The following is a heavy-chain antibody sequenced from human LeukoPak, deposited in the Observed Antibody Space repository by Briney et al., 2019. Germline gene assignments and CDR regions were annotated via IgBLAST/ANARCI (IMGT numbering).Heavy chain of an antibody. CDR1: GYTFTSYG. CDR3: ARGRGYYYGSGDEGDAFDI. CDR2: ISAYNGNT. Sequence: ASVKVSCKASGYTFTSYGISWVRQAPGQGLEWMGWISAYNGNTNYAQKLQGRVTITRDTSASTAYMELSSLRSEDTAVYYCARGRGYYYGSGDEGDAFDIWGQGTMVTVSS. D-gene: IGHD3-10*01. J-gene: IGHJ3*02. V-gene: IGHV1-18*01.